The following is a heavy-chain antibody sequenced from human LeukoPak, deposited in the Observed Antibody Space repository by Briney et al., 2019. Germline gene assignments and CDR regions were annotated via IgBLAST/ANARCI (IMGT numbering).Heavy chain of an antibody. J-gene: IGHJ4*02. V-gene: IGHV3-23*01. Sequence: GGSLRLSCAASGFTFSSYAMNWVRQAPGKGLEWVSSISGSGSSTYYADSVKGRFTVSRDNSKNTLYLQMNSLRAEDAAVYYCAKARCSSTSCFLPDYWGLGTLVTVS. CDR2: ISGSGSST. CDR1: GFTFSSYA. CDR3: AKARCSSTSCFLPDY. D-gene: IGHD2-2*01.